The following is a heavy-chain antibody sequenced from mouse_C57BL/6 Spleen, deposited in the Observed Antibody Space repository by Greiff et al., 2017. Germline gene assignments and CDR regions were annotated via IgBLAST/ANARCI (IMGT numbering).Heavy chain of an antibody. CDR3: AREGYYYGSSPLSY. J-gene: IGHJ3*01. CDR2: IYPGSGST. V-gene: IGHV1-55*01. Sequence: QVQLQQPGAELVKPGASVKMSCKASGYTFTSYWITWVKQRPGQGLEWIGDIYPGSGSTNYNEKFKSKATLTVDTSSSTAYMQLSSLTSEDSAVYYCAREGYYYGSSPLSYWGQGTLVTVSA. CDR1: GYTFTSYW. D-gene: IGHD1-1*01.